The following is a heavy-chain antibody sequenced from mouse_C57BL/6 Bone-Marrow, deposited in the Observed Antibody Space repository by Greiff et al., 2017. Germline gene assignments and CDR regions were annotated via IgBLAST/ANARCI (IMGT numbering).Heavy chain of an antibody. V-gene: IGHV5-4*03. Sequence: EVKLMESGGGLVKPGGSLKLSCAASGFTFSSYAMSWVRQTPEKRLEWVATISDGGSYTYYPDNVKGRFTISRDNAKNNLYLQRSHLKSEDTAIYYCARRIYYDYDGLAYWGQGTLVTVSA. D-gene: IGHD2-4*01. CDR1: GFTFSSYA. CDR3: ARRIYYDYDGLAY. CDR2: ISDGGSYT. J-gene: IGHJ3*01.